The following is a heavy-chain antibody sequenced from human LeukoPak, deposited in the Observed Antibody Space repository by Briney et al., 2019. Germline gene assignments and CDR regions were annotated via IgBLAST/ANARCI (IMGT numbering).Heavy chain of an antibody. CDR3: ARGQVWLLYDY. J-gene: IGHJ4*02. D-gene: IGHD1-26*01. CDR1: GGSFSAYY. V-gene: IGHV4-34*01. Sequence: SETLSLTCAVYGGSFSAYYWSWIRQPPGKGLEWIGEIYHSGSTNYNPSLKSRVTISVDTSKNQFSLKLTSVTAAATAVYYCARGQVWLLYDYWGQGTLVTVSS. CDR2: IYHSGST.